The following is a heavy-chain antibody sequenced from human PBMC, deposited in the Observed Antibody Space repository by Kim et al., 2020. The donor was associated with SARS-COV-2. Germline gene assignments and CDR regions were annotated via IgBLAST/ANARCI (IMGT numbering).Heavy chain of an antibody. V-gene: IGHV1-24*01. CDR1: GYSLTQTS. CDR2: FDPRDVKG. CDR3: AADLVSLRGGYHGGWLDP. D-gene: IGHD3-16*01. J-gene: IGHJ5*02. Sequence: ASVKVSCKVSGYSLTQTSIHWVRQAPGKGLEWMGNFDPRDVKGIYAQEFQGRFALTQDTSTDTAYLELTSLTSEDTAVYYCAADLVSLRGGYHGGWLDPWGEEPLVPL.